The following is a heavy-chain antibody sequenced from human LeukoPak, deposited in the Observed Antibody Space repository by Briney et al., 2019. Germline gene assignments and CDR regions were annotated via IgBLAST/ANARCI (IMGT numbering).Heavy chain of an antibody. CDR3: AKFTSPIAVAGNGVDY. J-gene: IGHJ4*02. D-gene: IGHD6-19*01. Sequence: GGSLRLSCAASGFTFSSYAMSWVRQAPGKGLEWVSTISGSGGSTYYADSVKGRFTISRDNSNKTLYLQMNSLRAEDTAVFFCAKFTSPIAVAGNGVDYWGQGTLVTVSS. V-gene: IGHV3-23*01. CDR2: ISGSGGST. CDR1: GFTFSSYA.